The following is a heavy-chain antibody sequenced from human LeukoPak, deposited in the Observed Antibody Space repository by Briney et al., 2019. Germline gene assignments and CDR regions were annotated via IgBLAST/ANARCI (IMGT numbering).Heavy chain of an antibody. D-gene: IGHD6-13*01. J-gene: IGHJ5*02. V-gene: IGHV4-59*08. CDR2: ILYSDST. CDR1: GGLLGSYY. CDR3: ARHQMAGYSSSCNDH. Sequence: PSETLSLTCTMSGGLLGSYYWSWVRQSPGKALEWIGFILYSDSTNYNPSLKSRVSLSVDTSKRQIFLRLTSASAADTAVYYCARHQMAGYSSSCNDHWGQGILVTVSS.